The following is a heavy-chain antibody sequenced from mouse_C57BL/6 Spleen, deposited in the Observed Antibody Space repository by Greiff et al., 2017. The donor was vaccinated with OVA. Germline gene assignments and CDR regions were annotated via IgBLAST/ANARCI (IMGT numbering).Heavy chain of an antibody. J-gene: IGHJ3*01. D-gene: IGHD2-4*01. Sequence: EVMLVESGGDLVKPGGSLKLSCAASGFTFSSYGMSWVRQTPDKRLEWVATISSGGSYTYYPDSVKGRFTISRDNAKNTLYLQMSSLKSEDTAMYYCAREGDYDEDWFAYWGQGTLVTVSA. V-gene: IGHV5-6*01. CDR3: AREGDYDEDWFAY. CDR1: GFTFSSYG. CDR2: ISSGGSYT.